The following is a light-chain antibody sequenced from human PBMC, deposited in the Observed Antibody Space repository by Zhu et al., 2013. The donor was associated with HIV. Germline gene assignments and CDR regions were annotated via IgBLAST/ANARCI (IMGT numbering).Light chain of an antibody. Sequence: EIVMTQSPATLSVSPGERATLSCRASQSVSGSYLAWYQQKPAQAPRLLIYRASNRATGIPDRFSGSGSGTDFTLTISRLEPEDFAVYYCQQYGSSPPYTFGQGTKLEIK. J-gene: IGKJ2*01. CDR1: QSVSGSY. V-gene: IGKV3-20*01. CDR2: RAS. CDR3: QQYGSSPPYT.